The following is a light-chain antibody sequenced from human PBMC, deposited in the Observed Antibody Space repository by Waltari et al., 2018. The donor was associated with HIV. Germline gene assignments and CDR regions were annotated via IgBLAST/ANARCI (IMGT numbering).Light chain of an antibody. Sequence: EIVMTQSPATLSVSPGETAPLSCRASQRITTNLAWYQQKPGQAPRLLIYSTFTRATDIPARFSGSGFGTEFTLTISGRQSEDFAVDYCQQHDYWPPAFGQGTRLDIK. CDR2: STF. CDR1: QRITTN. J-gene: IGKJ5*01. CDR3: QQHDYWPPA. V-gene: IGKV3-15*01.